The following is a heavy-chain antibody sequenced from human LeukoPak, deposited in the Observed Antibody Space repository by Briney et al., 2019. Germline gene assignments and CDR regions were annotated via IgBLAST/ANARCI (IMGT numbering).Heavy chain of an antibody. V-gene: IGHV4-59*01. D-gene: IGHD3-10*01. J-gene: IGHJ4*02. CDR2: IHYSGST. Sequence: SETLSLTCTVSGGSISSYDWSWIRQPPGKGLEWMGYIHYSGSTNYNPSLKSRVTISVDTSKYQFSLKLSSVTAADTAVYSCARDRSGSYDYWGQGTLVTVSS. CDR1: GGSISSYD. CDR3: ARDRSGSYDY.